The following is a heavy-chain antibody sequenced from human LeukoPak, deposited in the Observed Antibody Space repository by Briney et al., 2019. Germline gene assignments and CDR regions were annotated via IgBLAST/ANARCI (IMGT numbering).Heavy chain of an antibody. CDR3: AKVGGLLRYFDWLLYFDY. V-gene: IGHV3-23*01. D-gene: IGHD3-9*01. CDR2: ISGSGGST. Sequence: GGSLRLSCAASGFTFSSYAMSWVRQVPGKGLEWVSAISGSGGSTYYADSVKGRFTISRDNSKNTLYLQMNSLRAEDTAVYYCAKVGGLLRYFDWLLYFDYWGQGTLVTVSS. J-gene: IGHJ4*02. CDR1: GFTFSSYA.